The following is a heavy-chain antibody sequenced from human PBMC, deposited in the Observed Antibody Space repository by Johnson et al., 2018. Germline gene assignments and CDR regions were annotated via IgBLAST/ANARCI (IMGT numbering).Heavy chain of an antibody. J-gene: IGHJ3*02. CDR2: ISSGDGTGI. D-gene: IGHD5-24*01. V-gene: IGHV3-64*01. Sequence: VQLVQSGGGVVQPGRSLRLSCAASGSIFSNYAMHWVRQAPGKRLEYVSGISSGDGTGIFYASSVKGRFTISRDNSKNMLYLQMGGLRAEDTAVYYFFAGNARSNDAFDMWGQGTMVIVSS. CDR1: GSIFSNYA. CDR3: FAGNARSNDAFDM.